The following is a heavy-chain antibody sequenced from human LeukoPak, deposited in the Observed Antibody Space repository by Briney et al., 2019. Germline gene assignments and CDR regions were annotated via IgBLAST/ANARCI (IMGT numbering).Heavy chain of an antibody. V-gene: IGHV1-69*04. D-gene: IGHD3-9*01. CDR2: IIPILGIA. J-gene: IGHJ4*02. CDR1: GGTFSSYA. Sequence: GSSVKVSCKASGGTFSSYAISWVRQAPGQGLEWMGRIIPILGIANYAQKFQGRVTITADKSTSTAYMELSSLRSEDTAVYYCARDGGTYYDILTGYTPFDYWGQGTLVTVSS. CDR3: ARDGGTYYDILTGYTPFDY.